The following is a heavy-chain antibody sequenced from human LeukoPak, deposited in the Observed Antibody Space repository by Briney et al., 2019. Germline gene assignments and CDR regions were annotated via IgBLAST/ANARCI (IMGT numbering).Heavy chain of an antibody. CDR2: ISTYNGHT. V-gene: IGHV1-18*01. D-gene: IGHD4-11*01. J-gene: IGHJ4*02. Sequence: ASVKVSCKASGYTFTSYGISWVRQAPGQGLEWMGWISTYNGHTNYAQKLQGRVTMTTDTSTTTAYMELRSLTSDDTAVYYCARDPTTQTFDYWGQGTLVTVSS. CDR3: ARDPTTQTFDY. CDR1: GYTFTSYG.